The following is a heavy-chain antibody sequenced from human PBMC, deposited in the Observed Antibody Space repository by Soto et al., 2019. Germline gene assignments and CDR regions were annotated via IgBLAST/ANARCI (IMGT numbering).Heavy chain of an antibody. Sequence: SETLSLTXNVSGGSISSNYWTWIRQPPGKGLELIGYVYNSGSTNYNPSLKSRVTISEDTSKSQFSLKVNSMTAADTAVYYCARYRREAVAGYTLDNWGQGMLVTVSS. CDR3: ARYRREAVAGYTLDN. V-gene: IGHV4-59*01. D-gene: IGHD6-13*01. J-gene: IGHJ4*02. CDR2: VYNSGST. CDR1: GGSISSNY.